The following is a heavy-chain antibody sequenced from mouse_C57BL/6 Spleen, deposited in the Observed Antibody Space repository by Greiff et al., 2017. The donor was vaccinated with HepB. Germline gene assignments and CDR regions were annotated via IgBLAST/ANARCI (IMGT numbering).Heavy chain of an antibody. V-gene: IGHV1-69*01. CDR3: ARGGVDYEFAY. Sequence: QVQLQQPGAELVMPGASVKLSCKASGYTFTSYWMHWVKQRPGQGLEWIGEIDPSDSYTNYNQKFKGKSTLTVDKSSSTAYMQLSSLTSEDSAVYYCARGGVDYEFAYWGQGTLVTVSA. J-gene: IGHJ3*01. CDR2: IDPSDSYT. D-gene: IGHD2-4*01. CDR1: GYTFTSYW.